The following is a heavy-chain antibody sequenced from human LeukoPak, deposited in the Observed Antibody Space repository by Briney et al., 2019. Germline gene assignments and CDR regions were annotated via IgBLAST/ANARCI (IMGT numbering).Heavy chain of an antibody. CDR3: AKAGYYDSSGYYYWDRNDAFDI. CDR1: GFTFSSSA. J-gene: IGHJ3*02. V-gene: IGHV3-23*01. Sequence: GGSLRLSCAASGFTFSSSAMSWVRQAPGKGLEWVSAISNDGGYTYYADSVQGRFTISRDNSKSTLCLQMNSLRAEDTAVYYCAKAGYYDSSGYYYWDRNDAFDIWGQGTMVTVSS. D-gene: IGHD3-22*01. CDR2: ISNDGGYT.